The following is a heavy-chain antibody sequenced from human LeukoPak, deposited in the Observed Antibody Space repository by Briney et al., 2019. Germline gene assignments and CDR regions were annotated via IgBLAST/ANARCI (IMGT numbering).Heavy chain of an antibody. V-gene: IGHV3-13*01. CDR1: GFTFSDYD. CDR3: ARVAKERVGGVYYFDY. D-gene: IGHD1-1*01. J-gene: IGHJ4*02. Sequence: GGSLRLSCAASGFTFSDYDVHWLRQATGKGLEWVFAIGTAGDTYYTGSVKGRFTISRENAKNSLYLQMNSLRAGDTAVYYCARVAKERVGGVYYFDYWGQGTLVTVSS. CDR2: IGTAGDT.